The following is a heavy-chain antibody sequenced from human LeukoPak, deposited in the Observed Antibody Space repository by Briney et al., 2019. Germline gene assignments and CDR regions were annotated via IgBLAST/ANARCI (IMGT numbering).Heavy chain of an antibody. D-gene: IGHD1-7*01. CDR2: TNHSGST. CDR3: ARGPVSYNWNYGLFDY. CDR1: GGSFSGYY. J-gene: IGHJ4*02. V-gene: IGHV4-34*01. Sequence: SETLSLTCAVYGGSFSGYYWSWIRQPPGKGLEWIGETNHSGSTNYNLSLKSRVTISVDTSKNQFSLKLSSVTAADTAVYYCARGPVSYNWNYGLFDYWGQGTLVTVSS.